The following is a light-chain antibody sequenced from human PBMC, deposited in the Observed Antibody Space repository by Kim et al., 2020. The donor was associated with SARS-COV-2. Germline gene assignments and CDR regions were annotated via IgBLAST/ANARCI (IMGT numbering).Light chain of an antibody. CDR1: GSNFGTNY. CDR2: RNN. J-gene: IGLJ3*02. Sequence: GQRVTTSCSGRGSNFGTNYVYWYQQFPGAAPKLIIHRNNQRPAGVPERFFGSKSGTSASLAISGLRSEDEAGYFCSAWDDSLSAVVFGGGTQLTVL. CDR3: SAWDDSLSAVV. V-gene: IGLV1-47*01.